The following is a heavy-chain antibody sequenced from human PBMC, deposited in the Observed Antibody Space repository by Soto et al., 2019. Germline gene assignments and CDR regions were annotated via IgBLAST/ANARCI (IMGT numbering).Heavy chain of an antibody. CDR3: SRDYPHYDFWSGYPSYMDV. Sequence: GGSLRLSCAASGFTFSSYGMHWVRRAPGKGLEWVAVIWYDGSNKYYADSVKGRFTISRDNSKNTLYLQMNSLRAEDTAVYYCSRDYPHYDFWSGYPSYMDVWGKGTTVTVSS. V-gene: IGHV3-33*01. CDR2: IWYDGSNK. J-gene: IGHJ6*03. D-gene: IGHD3-3*01. CDR1: GFTFSSYG.